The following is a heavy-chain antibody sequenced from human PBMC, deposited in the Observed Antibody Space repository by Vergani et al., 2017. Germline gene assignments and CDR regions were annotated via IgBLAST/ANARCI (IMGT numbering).Heavy chain of an antibody. J-gene: IGHJ4*02. CDR3: TRGWYYDSIAYWAY. CDR1: GYTFTSYY. CDR2: IDPSGGRT. V-gene: IGHV1-46*03. D-gene: IGHD3-22*01. Sequence: QVQLVQSGAEVKKPGASVKVSCKASGYTFTSYYMHWVRQAPGQGLEWMGRIDPSGGRTSYAQNFQGRVTMTRDTSTCTGYMELSSLRSXDTAVYYWTRGWYYDSIAYWAYWGQGTLVTVSS.